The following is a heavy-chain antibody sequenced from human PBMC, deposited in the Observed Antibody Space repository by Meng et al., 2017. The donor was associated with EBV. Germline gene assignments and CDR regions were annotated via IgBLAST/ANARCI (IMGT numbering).Heavy chain of an antibody. CDR1: GDNVNNFG. CDR3: VRDLWLRIGECV. D-gene: IGHD5-12*01. J-gene: IGHJ4*02. CDR2: ITPVFGIA. V-gene: IGHV1-69*17. Sequence: QLVQLGAGVKKPGSSVKVSCKGSGDNVNNFGISWVRQAPGQGLEWMGDITPVFGIANYAESFQGRVTISADTSTRTAYMDLSSLRSDDTAVYYCVRDLWLRIGECVWGQGTLVTVSS.